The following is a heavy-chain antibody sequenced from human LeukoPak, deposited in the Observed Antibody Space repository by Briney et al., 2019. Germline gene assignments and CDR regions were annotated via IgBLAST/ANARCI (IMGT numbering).Heavy chain of an antibody. J-gene: IGHJ4*02. Sequence: GGSLRLSCAASGFTFSSYEMNWVRQAPGKGLEWVSSISSSSSYIYYADSVKGRFTISRDNAKNSLYLQMNSLRAEDTAVYYCARVSPNTVTTLQYFDYWGQGTLVTVSS. CDR2: ISSSSSYI. V-gene: IGHV3-21*01. CDR1: GFTFSSYE. D-gene: IGHD4-17*01. CDR3: ARVSPNTVTTLQYFDY.